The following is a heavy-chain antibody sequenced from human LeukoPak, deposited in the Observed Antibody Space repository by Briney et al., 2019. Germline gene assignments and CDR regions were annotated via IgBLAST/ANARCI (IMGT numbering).Heavy chain of an antibody. J-gene: IGHJ4*02. D-gene: IGHD6-19*01. CDR3: ARDHSSGLYYFDH. CDR2: IIPIFGAA. V-gene: IGHV1-69*13. CDR1: GYTLSNHA. Sequence: SVKVSCKGSGYTLSNHAISWVRQAPGQGLEWMGGIIPIFGAANYAQRFQGRVTITADESTSTAYMELSSLKSEDTAVYYCARDHSSGLYYFDHWGQGTLVTVSS.